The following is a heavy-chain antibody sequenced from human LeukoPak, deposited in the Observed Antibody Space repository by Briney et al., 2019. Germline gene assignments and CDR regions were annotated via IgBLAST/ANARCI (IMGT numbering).Heavy chain of an antibody. V-gene: IGHV3-21*01. CDR1: GFTFSSYS. CDR2: ISSSSSYI. J-gene: IGHJ4*02. Sequence: GGSLRLSCAASGFTFSSYSMNWVRQAPGKGLEWVSSISSSSSYIYYADSVKGRFTISRDNAKNSLYLQMNSLRVEDTAVYYCARDHLQCLDYWGQGTLVTVSS. CDR3: ARDHLQCLDY. D-gene: IGHD4-11*01.